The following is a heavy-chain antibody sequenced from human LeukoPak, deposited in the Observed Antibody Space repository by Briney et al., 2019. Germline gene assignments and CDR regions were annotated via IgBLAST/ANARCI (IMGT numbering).Heavy chain of an antibody. Sequence: ASAKVSCKASGYTFTGYYMHWVRQAPGQGLEWMGWINPNSGGTNYAQKFQGRVTMTRDTSISTAYMELSRLRSDDTAVYYCASSPYYYDSSGYYYHLTGFDYWGQGTLVTVSS. J-gene: IGHJ4*02. D-gene: IGHD3-22*01. CDR1: GYTFTGYY. CDR2: INPNSGGT. CDR3: ASSPYYYDSSGYYYHLTGFDY. V-gene: IGHV1-2*02.